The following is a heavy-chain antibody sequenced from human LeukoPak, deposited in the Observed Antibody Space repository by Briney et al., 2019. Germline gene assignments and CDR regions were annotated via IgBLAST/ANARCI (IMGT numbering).Heavy chain of an antibody. CDR2: ISGSGGST. V-gene: IGHV3-23*01. CDR3: AKLTRGYCSSTACPNWFDP. D-gene: IGHD2-2*01. CDR1: GFTFGSYA. J-gene: IGHJ5*02. Sequence: QPGGSLRLSCAASGFTFGSYAMNWVRQAPGKGLEWVSTISGSGGSTYYADSVKGRFTISRDNSKNTLYLQMNSLRGEDTAVYYCAKLTRGYCSSTACPNWFDPWDQGTLVTVSS.